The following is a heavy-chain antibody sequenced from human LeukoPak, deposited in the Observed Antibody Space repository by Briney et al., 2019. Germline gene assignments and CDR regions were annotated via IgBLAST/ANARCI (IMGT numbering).Heavy chain of an antibody. V-gene: IGHV3-23*01. CDR3: AELGITMIGGV. J-gene: IGHJ6*04. D-gene: IGHD3-10*02. Sequence: GGSLRLSCAASGFTFDDYGMSWVRQAPGKGLEWVSAMSSSDDGRYYAASVRGRFTISRDTSRSTLYLQMNSLRAEDTAVYYCAELGITMIGGVWGKGTTVTISS. CDR1: GFTFDDYG. CDR2: MSSSDDGR.